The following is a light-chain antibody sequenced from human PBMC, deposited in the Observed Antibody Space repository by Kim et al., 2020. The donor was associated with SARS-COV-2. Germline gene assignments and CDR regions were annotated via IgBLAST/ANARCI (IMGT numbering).Light chain of an antibody. J-gene: IGKJ4*01. CDR2: AAS. CDR3: QETDIEPVT. V-gene: IGKV1-12*01. Sequence: DIQMTQSPSFVSASLGDRVTITCRASQDISRWLAWYQQKPGKAPKLLIYAASTLESGVPSRFSGSGSGTDFTLTISSLQPEDFATYYCQETDIEPVTFGGGTKVDIK. CDR1: QDISRW.